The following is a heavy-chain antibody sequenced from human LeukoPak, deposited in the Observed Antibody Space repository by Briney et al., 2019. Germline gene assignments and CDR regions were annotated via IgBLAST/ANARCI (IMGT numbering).Heavy chain of an antibody. Sequence: GGSLRLSCAASGFTFSSYVMSWVRQAPGKGLEWVSVISGSGGSTYPTDSVKGRFTISRDNSNNTLYLQMNSLRAEDTAVYYCAKGDTGMVRRYYFGYWGQGTLVTVSS. CDR2: ISGSGGST. V-gene: IGHV3-23*01. J-gene: IGHJ4*02. CDR1: GFTFSSYV. CDR3: AKGDTGMVRRYYFGY. D-gene: IGHD5-18*01.